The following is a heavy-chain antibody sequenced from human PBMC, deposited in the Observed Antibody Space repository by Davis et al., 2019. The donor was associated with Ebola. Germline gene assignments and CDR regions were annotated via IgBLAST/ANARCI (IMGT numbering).Heavy chain of an antibody. D-gene: IGHD3-3*01. J-gene: IGHJ3*01. V-gene: IGHV3-48*02. CDR1: GFTFSSYA. Sequence: GESLKISCAASGFTFSSYAMSWVRQAPGKGLEWISYISSRSRTIYYADSVKGRLIISRDNDKNSLYLQMNSLRDEDTAVYYCARDLSAHFDFWSGYSRPDAFDVWGQGTMVTVSS. CDR2: ISSRSRTI. CDR3: ARDLSAHFDFWSGYSRPDAFDV.